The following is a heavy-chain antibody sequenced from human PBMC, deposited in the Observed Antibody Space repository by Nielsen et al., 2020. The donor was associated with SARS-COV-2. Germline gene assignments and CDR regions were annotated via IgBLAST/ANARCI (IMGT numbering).Heavy chain of an antibody. J-gene: IGHJ3*02. CDR2: IYYSGST. V-gene: IGHV4-39*07. Sequence: SETLSLTCTVSGGSINSGSYFWGWIRQPPGKGLEWLGSIYYSGSTYYNPSLKSRVTISVDTSKNQFSLELRSVTAADTAVYYCARAPDIVLVPTAIPIWGQGTMVPVSS. CDR3: ARAPDIVLVPTAIPI. CDR1: GGSINSGSYF. D-gene: IGHD2-2*01.